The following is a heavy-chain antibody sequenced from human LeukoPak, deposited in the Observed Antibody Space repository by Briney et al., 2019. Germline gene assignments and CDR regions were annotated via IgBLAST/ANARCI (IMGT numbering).Heavy chain of an antibody. CDR1: GFTFSSYS. Sequence: GGSLRLSCAASGFTFSSYSMNWVRQAAGKGREWGAYISGSSSTIYYADSVKGRFTISRDNGKNTLYLQMSSLRAEDTAVYYCARGSTYYDSSGQVPFDYWGQGTLVTVSS. CDR3: ARGSTYYDSSGQVPFDY. CDR2: ISGSSSTI. V-gene: IGHV3-48*01. J-gene: IGHJ4*02. D-gene: IGHD3-22*01.